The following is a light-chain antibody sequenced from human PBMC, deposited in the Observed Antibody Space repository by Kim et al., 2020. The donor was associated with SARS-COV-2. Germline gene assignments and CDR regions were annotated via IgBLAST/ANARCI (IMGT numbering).Light chain of an antibody. CDR3: SSLTSGATSVV. CDR1: SSDVGSYNR. Sequence: QSTTNSCTGTSSDVGSYNRVSWYQQHPGKAPKRMISAVSDRPSGVSNRFSGSKSDNTASLTISGLQAEDEADYFCSSLTSGATSVVFGGGTQLTVL. CDR2: AVS. J-gene: IGLJ2*01. V-gene: IGLV2-14*03.